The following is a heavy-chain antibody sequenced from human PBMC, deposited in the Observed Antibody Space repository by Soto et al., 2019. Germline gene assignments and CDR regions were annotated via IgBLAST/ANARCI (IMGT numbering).Heavy chain of an antibody. CDR1: GGSISSSSYY. CDR3: ARHQSHSSSYVDP. V-gene: IGHV4-39*01. J-gene: IGHJ5*02. CDR2: IYYSGST. D-gene: IGHD6-13*01. Sequence: SETLSLTCTVSGGSISSSSYYWGWIRQPPGKGLEWIGSIYYSGSTYYNPSLKSRVTISVGTSKNQFSLKLSSVTAADTALYYCARHQSHSSSYVDPWGQGTLVTVSS.